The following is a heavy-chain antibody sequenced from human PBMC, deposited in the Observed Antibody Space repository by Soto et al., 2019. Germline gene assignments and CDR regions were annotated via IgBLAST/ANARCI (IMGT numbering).Heavy chain of an antibody. CDR2: ISGSGGST. V-gene: IGHV3-23*01. Sequence: GGSLRLSCAASGFTFSSYAMSWVRQAPGKGLEWVSAISGSGGSTYYADSVKGRFTISRDNSKNTLYLQMNSLRAEDTAVYYCAKFPYSYGYLGMDVWGQGTTVTVSS. CDR3: AKFPYSYGYLGMDV. D-gene: IGHD5-18*01. J-gene: IGHJ6*02. CDR1: GFTFSSYA.